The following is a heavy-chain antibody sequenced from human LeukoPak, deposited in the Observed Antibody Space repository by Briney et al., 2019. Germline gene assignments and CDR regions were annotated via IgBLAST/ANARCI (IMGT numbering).Heavy chain of an antibody. Sequence: PSETLSLTGSDSGGSMTNLYWTWIRQPPGKGLERIWDIYDSGSTRYNTSLESRVTISVDTSKNQFSLKLSSVTAADTAVYYCAKGGSTNFYYGDVWGQGTTVTVSS. J-gene: IGHJ6*02. CDR1: GGSMTNLY. V-gene: IGHV4-59*01. CDR2: IYDSGST. D-gene: IGHD2/OR15-2a*01. CDR3: AKGGSTNFYYGDV.